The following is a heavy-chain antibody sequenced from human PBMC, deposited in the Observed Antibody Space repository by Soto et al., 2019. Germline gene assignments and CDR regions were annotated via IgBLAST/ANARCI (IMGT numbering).Heavy chain of an antibody. CDR1: GFTFSSYG. V-gene: IGHV3-30*18. CDR3: AKGKVGSGYRTNNMDV. D-gene: IGHD6-19*01. J-gene: IGHJ6*02. CDR2: ISYDGSNK. Sequence: GGSLRLSCAASGFTFSSYGMHWVRQAPGKGLEWVAVISYDGSNKYYADSVKGRFTISRDNSKNTLYLQMNSLRAEDTAVYYCAKGKVGSGYRTNNMDVWGQGTTVTVSS.